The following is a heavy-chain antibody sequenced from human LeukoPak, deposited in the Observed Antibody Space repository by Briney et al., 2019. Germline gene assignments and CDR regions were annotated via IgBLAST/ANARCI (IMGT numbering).Heavy chain of an antibody. CDR1: GFTFSNYA. D-gene: IGHD1-7*01. CDR3: ARDYWWNYDY. Sequence: GGSLRLSCAASGFTFSNYAMHWVRQAPGKGLEWVAVISKDGSDKYYPGSVRGRFTISRDNSKNTIYLQMDSLRAEDTAIYYCARDYWWNYDYWGQGTLVTVSS. CDR2: ISKDGSDK. J-gene: IGHJ4*02. V-gene: IGHV3-30-3*01.